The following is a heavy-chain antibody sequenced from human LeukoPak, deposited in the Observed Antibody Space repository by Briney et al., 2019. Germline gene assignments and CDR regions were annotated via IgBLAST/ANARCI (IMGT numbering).Heavy chain of an antibody. CDR3: ARADCSGGSCYRYYYYGMDV. D-gene: IGHD2-15*01. CDR1: GYTFTGYY. V-gene: IGHV1-2*02. CDR2: INPNSGGT. Sequence: GASVKVSCKASGYTFTGYYMHWVRQAPGQGLEWRGWINPNSGGTNYAQKFQGRVTMTRDTSISTAYMELSRLRSEDTAVYYCARADCSGGSCYRYYYYGMDVWGKGTTVTVSS. J-gene: IGHJ6*04.